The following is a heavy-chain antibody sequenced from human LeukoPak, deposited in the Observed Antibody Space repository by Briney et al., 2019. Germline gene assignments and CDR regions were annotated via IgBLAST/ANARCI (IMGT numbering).Heavy chain of an antibody. V-gene: IGHV4-59*01. D-gene: IGHD6-19*01. J-gene: IGHJ5*02. CDR1: GVSISTYS. CDR2: IYYSGTT. CDR3: AGDSSGWSGWFDP. Sequence: SETLSLTCTVSGVSISTYSWSWIRQSPGKALEWIGYIYYSGTTNYNPSLKSRLTISVDTSKNQFSLKLSSVTAADTAVYYCAGDSSGWSGWFDPRGQGTLVTVSS.